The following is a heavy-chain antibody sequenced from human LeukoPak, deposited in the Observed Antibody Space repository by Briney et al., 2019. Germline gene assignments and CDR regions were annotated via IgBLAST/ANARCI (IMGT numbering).Heavy chain of an antibody. V-gene: IGHV1-18*01. D-gene: IGHD1-1*01. CDR3: ARRYNWNDVGDAFDI. CDR1: GYTFTSYG. Sequence: GASVKVSCKASGYTFTSYGISWVRQAPGQGLEWMGWISAYNGNTNYAQKLQGRVTMTTDTSTSTAYMELRSLRSDDTAVYYCARRYNWNDVGDAFDIWGQGTVVTVSS. J-gene: IGHJ3*02. CDR2: ISAYNGNT.